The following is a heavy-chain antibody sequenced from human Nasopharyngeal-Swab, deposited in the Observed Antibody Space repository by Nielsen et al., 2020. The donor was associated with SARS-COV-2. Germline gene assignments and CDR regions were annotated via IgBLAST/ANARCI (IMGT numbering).Heavy chain of an antibody. Sequence: SETLSLTCTVSGGSISSHSYYWAWIRKPPGTGPEWIGHIYYTGSTHYNPSLRSRVTTSVDTAKNQFSLELRSVTAADTGVYFCARLNYDFGGLYGVDVWGQGTTVTVSS. CDR3: ARLNYDFGGLYGVDV. V-gene: IGHV4-39*01. CDR2: IYYTGST. CDR1: GGSISSHSYY. D-gene: IGHD3-3*01. J-gene: IGHJ6*02.